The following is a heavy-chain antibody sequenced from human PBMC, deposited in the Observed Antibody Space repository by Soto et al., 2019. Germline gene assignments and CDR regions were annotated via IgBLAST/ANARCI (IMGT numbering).Heavy chain of an antibody. J-gene: IGHJ4*02. Sequence: GGSLRLSCAASGFTFSSYNMNWVRQAPGKGLEWVSYISSSSSTIYYADSVKGRFTISRDNAKNSLYLQMNSLRAEDTAVNDCASLGAACDYWGQGTLVTVSS. CDR3: ASLGAACDY. CDR2: ISSSSSTI. D-gene: IGHD6-13*01. CDR1: GFTFSSYN. V-gene: IGHV3-48*04.